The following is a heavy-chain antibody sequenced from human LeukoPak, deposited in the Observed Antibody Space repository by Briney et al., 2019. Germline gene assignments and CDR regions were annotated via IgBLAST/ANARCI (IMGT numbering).Heavy chain of an antibody. CDR1: GFTVSNLA. CDR3: ARGAGTTWDGEADY. D-gene: IGHD6-19*01. Sequence: GGSLRPSCVASGFTVSNLAMGWVRHAQGKGLEWVSVISDSGGTTYYADSVKGRFTISRDNSRNTLYLQMNSLRVEDTAIYYCARGAGTTWDGEADYWGQGTLVTVSS. J-gene: IGHJ4*02. CDR2: ISDSGGTT. V-gene: IGHV3-23*01.